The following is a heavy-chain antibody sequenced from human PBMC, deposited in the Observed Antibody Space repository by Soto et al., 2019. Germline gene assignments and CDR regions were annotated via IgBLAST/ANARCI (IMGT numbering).Heavy chain of an antibody. CDR2: MNPNSGNT. Sequence: QVQLVQSGAEVKKPGASVKVSCKASGYTFTSYDINWVRQATGQGLEWMGWMNPNSGNTGYAQKFQGRVTMTRNTSISTAYMELSSLRSEYTAVYYCASRVVPAAMGYYYYYMDVWGKGTTVTVSS. CDR3: ASRVVPAAMGYYYYYMDV. D-gene: IGHD2-2*01. CDR1: GYTFTSYD. V-gene: IGHV1-8*01. J-gene: IGHJ6*03.